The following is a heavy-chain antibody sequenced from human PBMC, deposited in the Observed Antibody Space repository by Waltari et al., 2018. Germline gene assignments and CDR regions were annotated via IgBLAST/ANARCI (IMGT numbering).Heavy chain of an antibody. D-gene: IGHD6-13*01. CDR1: GYTFTSYA. CDR2: INSGNGNT. J-gene: IGHJ4*02. Sequence: QVQLVQSGAEVKKPGASVKVSCKASGYTFTSYAMHWVRQAPGQRLEWMGWINSGNGNTKYSQKFQGRVTITRDTSASTAYMELSSLRSEDTAVYYCARSQVRSWYYFDYWGQGTLVTVSS. CDR3: ARSQVRSWYYFDY. V-gene: IGHV1-3*01.